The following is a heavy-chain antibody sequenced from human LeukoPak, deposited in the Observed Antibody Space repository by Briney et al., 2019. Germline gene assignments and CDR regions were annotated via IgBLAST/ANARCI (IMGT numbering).Heavy chain of an antibody. J-gene: IGHJ6*02. CDR2: IIPIFGTA. CDR3: ASDSRGYSYGYHYYYYYGMDV. CDR1: GGTFSSYA. V-gene: IGHV1-69*01. Sequence: SVKVSRTASGGTFSSYAISWVRQAPGQGLEWMGGIIPIFGTANYAQKFQGRVTITADGSTSTAYMELSSLRSEDTAVYYCASDSRGYSYGYHYYYYYGMDVWGQGTTVTVSS. D-gene: IGHD5-18*01.